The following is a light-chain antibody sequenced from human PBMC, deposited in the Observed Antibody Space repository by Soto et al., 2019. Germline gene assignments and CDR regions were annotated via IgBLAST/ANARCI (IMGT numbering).Light chain of an antibody. V-gene: IGKV1-9*01. CDR3: QQLNSFPFT. CDR1: QGISSY. CDR2: AAS. J-gene: IGKJ3*01. Sequence: DIQLTQSPSFLSASVGDRVTITCRASQGISSYLAWYQQKPGKAPKLLIYAASTLQSGVASRFSGSGSGTEFILTVSSLQPEDFATYYCQQLNSFPFTFGPGTKVDIK.